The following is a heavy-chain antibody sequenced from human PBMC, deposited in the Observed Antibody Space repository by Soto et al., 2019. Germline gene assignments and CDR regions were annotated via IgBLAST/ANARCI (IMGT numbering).Heavy chain of an antibody. CDR1: GYTFTSYY. V-gene: IGHV1-46*01. Sequence: GASVKVSCKSSGYTFTSYYMHWVRQAPGQGLEWMGIINPSGGSTSYAQKFQGRVTMTRDTSTSTVYMELSSLRSEDTAVYYCARLGGDYRYYYYYGMDVWGQGTTVTVSS. D-gene: IGHD4-17*01. CDR2: INPSGGST. CDR3: ARLGGDYRYYYYYGMDV. J-gene: IGHJ6*02.